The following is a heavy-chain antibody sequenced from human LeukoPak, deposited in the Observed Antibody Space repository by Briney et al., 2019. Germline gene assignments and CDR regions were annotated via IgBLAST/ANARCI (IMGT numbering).Heavy chain of an antibody. J-gene: IGHJ4*02. Sequence: GASVKVSCKASGYTFTSYGISWVRQAPGRGLEWMGWISAYNGNTNYAQRLQGRVTMTTDTSTSTAYMELRSLRSDDTAVYYCARIPVYSSSWYFDYWGQGTLVTVSS. CDR1: GYTFTSYG. V-gene: IGHV1-18*01. CDR2: ISAYNGNT. D-gene: IGHD6-13*01. CDR3: ARIPVYSSSWYFDY.